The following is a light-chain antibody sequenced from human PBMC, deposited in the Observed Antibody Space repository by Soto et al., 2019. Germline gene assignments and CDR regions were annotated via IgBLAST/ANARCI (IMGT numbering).Light chain of an antibody. CDR3: LLYYGGAQLI. V-gene: IGLV7-43*01. J-gene: IGLJ2*01. CDR1: TGAVTGGYY. Sequence: QAVVTQEPSLTVSPGGTVTLTCASSTGAVTGGYYPNWFQRKPGQAPRPLIYSTSHKHSWTPARFSGSLLGGKAALTLSGVQPEDEAEYYCLLYYGGAQLIFGGGTKLTVL. CDR2: STS.